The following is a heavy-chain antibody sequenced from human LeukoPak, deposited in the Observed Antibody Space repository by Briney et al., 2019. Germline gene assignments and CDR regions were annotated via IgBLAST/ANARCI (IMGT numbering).Heavy chain of an antibody. D-gene: IGHD2-15*01. J-gene: IGHJ6*02. CDR3: AREPGYCSGGSCYSGYGMDV. CDR2: IYYSGST. Sequence: SETLSLTCTVSGGSISSGGYYWSWIRQHPGKGLEWIGYIYYSGSTYYNPSLKSRGTISVDTSKNQFSLKLSSVTAAATAVYYCAREPGYCSGGSCYSGYGMDVWGQGTTVTVSS. CDR1: GGSISSGGYY. V-gene: IGHV4-31*03.